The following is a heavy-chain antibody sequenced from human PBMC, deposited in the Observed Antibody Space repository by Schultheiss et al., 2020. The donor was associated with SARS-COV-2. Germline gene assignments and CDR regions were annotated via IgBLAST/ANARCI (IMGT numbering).Heavy chain of an antibody. CDR1: GGSISSYY. V-gene: IGHV4-59*01. CDR3: ARVRSSSWEYYFDY. J-gene: IGHJ4*02. Sequence: SQTLSLTCTVSGGSISSYYWSWIRQPAGKGLEWIGYIYYSGSTNYNPSLKSRVTISVDTSKNQFSLKLSSVTAADTAVYYCARVRSSSWEYYFDYWGQGTLVTVSS. D-gene: IGHD6-13*01. CDR2: IYYSGST.